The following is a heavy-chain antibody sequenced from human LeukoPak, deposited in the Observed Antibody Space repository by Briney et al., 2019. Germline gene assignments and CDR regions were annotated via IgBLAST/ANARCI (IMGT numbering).Heavy chain of an antibody. J-gene: IGHJ4*02. CDR1: GGSISGSSYY. V-gene: IGHV4-39*01. Sequence: SETLSLTCTVSGGSISGSSYYWGWIRQPPGKGLEWIGSIYYSGSTYYNPSLKSRVTISVDTSKNQFSLKLSSVTAADTAVYYCARPHYYGSGSPFDYWGQGTLVTVSS. CDR2: IYYSGST. CDR3: ARPHYYGSGSPFDY. D-gene: IGHD3-10*01.